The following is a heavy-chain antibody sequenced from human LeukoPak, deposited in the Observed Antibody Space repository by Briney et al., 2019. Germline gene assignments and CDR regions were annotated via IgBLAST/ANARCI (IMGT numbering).Heavy chain of an antibody. V-gene: IGHV3-23*01. Sequence: GRSLRLSCAASGFTFSRYGMSWVRQAPGKGLEWVSAISGGGGSTYYADSVKGRFTISRDNSKNTLFLQMNSLRAEDTALYYCARDLSYDSSGYYDWGQGTLVTVSS. CDR1: GFTFSRYG. J-gene: IGHJ4*02. D-gene: IGHD3-22*01. CDR3: ARDLSYDSSGYYD. CDR2: ISGGGGST.